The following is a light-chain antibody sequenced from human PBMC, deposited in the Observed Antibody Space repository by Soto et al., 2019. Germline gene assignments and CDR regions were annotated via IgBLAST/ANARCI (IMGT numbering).Light chain of an antibody. CDR3: HQYGSSPSYT. V-gene: IGKV3-20*01. CDR1: QSVSSSSY. J-gene: IGKJ2*01. Sequence: IVLTQSPGTLSLSPGERATLSCRASQSVSSSSYLAWYQQKPGQAPRLLIYGASSRATGIPDRFSGSGSGTDFTLTISRLEPEDFAVYYCHQYGSSPSYTFGQGTKLEIK. CDR2: GAS.